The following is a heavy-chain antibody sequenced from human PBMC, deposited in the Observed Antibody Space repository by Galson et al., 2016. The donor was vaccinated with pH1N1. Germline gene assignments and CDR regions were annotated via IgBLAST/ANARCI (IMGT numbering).Heavy chain of an antibody. CDR1: GFTFGNYA. CDR3: AKWGPAEGGFDS. Sequence: SLRLSCADSGFTFGNYAMTWVRRAPGKGLEWVANIKEDGSAKNYVDSVKGRFTISRDNSKNTLYLQMNNLRTEDTAMYFCAKWGPAEGGFDSWGQGTMVTVSS. D-gene: IGHD2-2*01. J-gene: IGHJ3*02. CDR2: IKEDGSAK. V-gene: IGHV3-7*05.